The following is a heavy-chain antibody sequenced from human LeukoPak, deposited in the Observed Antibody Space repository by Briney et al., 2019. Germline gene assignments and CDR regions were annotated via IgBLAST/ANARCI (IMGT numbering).Heavy chain of an antibody. CDR2: INPNSGGT. CDR3: ARAIGYCSSTSCRYNWFDP. D-gene: IGHD2-2*01. J-gene: IGHJ5*02. CDR1: GYTFTGYN. Sequence: ASVKVSCKASGYTFTGYNMHWVRQAPGQGLEWMGWINPNSGGTNYAQKFQGRVTMTRDTSISTAYMELSRLRSDDTAVYYCARAIGYCSSTSCRYNWFDPWGQGTLVTVSS. V-gene: IGHV1-2*02.